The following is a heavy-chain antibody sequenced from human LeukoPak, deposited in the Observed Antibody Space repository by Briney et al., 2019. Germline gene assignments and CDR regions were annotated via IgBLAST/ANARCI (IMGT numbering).Heavy chain of an antibody. CDR3: ARAISGGRFPGFDY. CDR2: ISSSSSYI. V-gene: IGHV3-21*01. J-gene: IGHJ4*02. D-gene: IGHD2-15*01. Sequence: GGSLRLSCAASGFTFSSYSMNWVRQAPGKGLEWVSSISSSSSYIYYADSVKGRFTISRDNAKNSLYLQMNGLRAEDTAVYYCARAISGGRFPGFDYWGQGTLVTVSS. CDR1: GFTFSSYS.